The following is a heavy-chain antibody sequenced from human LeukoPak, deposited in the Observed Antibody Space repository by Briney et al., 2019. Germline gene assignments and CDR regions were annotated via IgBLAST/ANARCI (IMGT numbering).Heavy chain of an antibody. CDR1: ADSFSSHY. D-gene: IGHD4-17*01. CDR3: ARDLVTVTKGFDI. Sequence: SETLSLTCAVSADSFSSHYWTWIRQPPGKGLEWIGYISYIGSTNYNPSLKSRVTISIDTSKNQFSLKLTSVTAADTAVYYCARDLVTVTKGFDIWGQGTMVSVS. CDR2: ISYIGST. J-gene: IGHJ3*02. V-gene: IGHV4-59*11.